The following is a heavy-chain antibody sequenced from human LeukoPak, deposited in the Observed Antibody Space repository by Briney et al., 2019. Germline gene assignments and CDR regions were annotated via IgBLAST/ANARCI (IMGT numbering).Heavy chain of an antibody. V-gene: IGHV4-59*12. D-gene: IGHD6-19*01. CDR3: RAQSRLANGHNWFDP. CDR1: GGSISSYY. J-gene: IGHJ5*02. CDR2: IYYSGST. Sequence: SETLSLTCTVSGGSISSYYWSWIRQPPGKGLEWIGYIYYSGSTNYNPSLKSRVTISVDTSKNQFSLKLSSVTAADTAVYYCRAQSRLANGHNWFDPWGQGTLVTVSS.